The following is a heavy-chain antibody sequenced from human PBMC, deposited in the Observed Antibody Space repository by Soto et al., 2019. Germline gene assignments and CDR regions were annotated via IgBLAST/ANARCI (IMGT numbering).Heavy chain of an antibody. CDR2: VKTKADGGTT. J-gene: IGHJ4*02. CDR1: GFTFTNAW. Sequence: EVQLVESGGGLVKPGESLRLSCAASGFTFTNAWMNWVRQAPWKWPEWVGRVKTKADGGTTDYAAPAKGRFTISRDDSINTVYLQMNSLKIEDTAVDYCTSRIRTTNDYWGQGTLVTVSS. D-gene: IGHD1-1*01. CDR3: TSRIRTTNDY. V-gene: IGHV3-15*07.